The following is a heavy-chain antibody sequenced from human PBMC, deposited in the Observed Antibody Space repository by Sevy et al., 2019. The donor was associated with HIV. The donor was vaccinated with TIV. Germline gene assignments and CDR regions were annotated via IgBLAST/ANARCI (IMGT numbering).Heavy chain of an antibody. V-gene: IGHV3-30*04. Sequence: GGSLRLSCAASGFSLSDHAVRWVRQTPGKGLEWLAVISYNGRNQYYADSVKGRFTISKDDSKNTLYLQLNSLRAEDTAVYYCARFVGYCSGGRCSIIDFWGQGTLITVSS. J-gene: IGHJ4*02. CDR1: GFSLSDHA. CDR2: ISYNGRNQ. D-gene: IGHD2-15*01. CDR3: ARFVGYCSGGRCSIIDF.